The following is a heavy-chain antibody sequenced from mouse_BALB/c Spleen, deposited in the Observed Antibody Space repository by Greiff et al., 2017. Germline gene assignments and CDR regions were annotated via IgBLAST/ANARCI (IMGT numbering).Heavy chain of an antibody. Sequence: VKLVESGAELVRPGSSVEISCKASGYAFSSYWMNWVKQRPGQGLEWIGQIYPGDGDTNYNGKFKGKATLTADKSSSTAYMQLSSLTSEDSAVYFCASSTVPPMDYWGQGTSVTVSS. V-gene: IGHV1-80*01. J-gene: IGHJ4*01. CDR2: IYPGDGDT. CDR1: GYAFSSYW. CDR3: ASSTVPPMDY. D-gene: IGHD1-1*01.